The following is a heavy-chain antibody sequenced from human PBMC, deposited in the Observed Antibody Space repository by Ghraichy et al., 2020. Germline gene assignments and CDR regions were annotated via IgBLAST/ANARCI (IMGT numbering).Heavy chain of an antibody. Sequence: GSLRLSCAASGFTFSSYEMNWVRQAPGKGLEWVSYISSSGSTIYYADSVKGRFTISRDNAKNSLYLQMNSLRAEDTAVYYCARVSKGPWGWAAFDIWGQGTMVTVSS. J-gene: IGHJ3*02. CDR3: ARVSKGPWGWAAFDI. D-gene: IGHD2/OR15-2a*01. CDR1: GFTFSSYE. V-gene: IGHV3-48*03. CDR2: ISSSGSTI.